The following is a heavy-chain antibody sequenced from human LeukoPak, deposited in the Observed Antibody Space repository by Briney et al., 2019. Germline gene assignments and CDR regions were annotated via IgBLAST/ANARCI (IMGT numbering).Heavy chain of an antibody. CDR2: ISGSGGST. CDR3: AKAGQWLVYFDY. D-gene: IGHD6-19*01. CDR1: GFTFSSYA. Sequence: GGSLRLSCAASGFTFSSYAMSWVRQAPGKGLEWVSAISGSGGSTYYADSVKGRFTISRDNSKNALYLQMNSLRAEDTAVYYCAKAGQWLVYFDYWGQGTLVTVSS. V-gene: IGHV3-23*01. J-gene: IGHJ4*02.